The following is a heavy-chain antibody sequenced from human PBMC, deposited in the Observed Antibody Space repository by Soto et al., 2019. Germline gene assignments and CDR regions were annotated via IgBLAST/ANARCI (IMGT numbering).Heavy chain of an antibody. CDR2: ISGSGGST. V-gene: IGHV3-23*01. J-gene: IGHJ2*01. CDR3: AKRVGGSSSWDPGYWYFDL. Sequence: GGSLRLSCAASGFTFSSYAMSWVRQAPGKGLEWVSAISGSGGSTYYADSVKGRFTISRDNSKNTLYLQMNSLRAEDTDVYYCAKRVGGSSSWDPGYWYFDLWGRGTLVTVSS. D-gene: IGHD6-6*01. CDR1: GFTFSSYA.